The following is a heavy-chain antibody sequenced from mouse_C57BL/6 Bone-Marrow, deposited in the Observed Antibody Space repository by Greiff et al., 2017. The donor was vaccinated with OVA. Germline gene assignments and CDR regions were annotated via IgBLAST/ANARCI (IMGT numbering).Heavy chain of an antibody. CDR1: GYSFTSYY. D-gene: IGHD1-1*01. CDR2: IYPGSGNT. CDR3: ARSGTTVVATDY. V-gene: IGHV1-66*01. Sequence: VQRVESGPELVKPGASVKISCKASGYSFTSYYIHWVKQRPGQGLEWIGWIYPGSGNTKYNEKFKGKATLTADTSSSTAYMQLSSLTSEDSAVYYCARSGTTVVATDYWGQGTTLTVSS. J-gene: IGHJ2*01.